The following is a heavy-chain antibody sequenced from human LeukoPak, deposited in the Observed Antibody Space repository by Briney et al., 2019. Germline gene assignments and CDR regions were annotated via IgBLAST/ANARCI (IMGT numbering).Heavy chain of an antibody. J-gene: IGHJ4*02. CDR3: ARGGTYYDILTGYYTAWYFDY. Sequence: GGSLRLSRAASGSTFSSYWMSWVRQAPGKGLEWVANIKLDGSEKYYVDSVKGRFTISRDNAKNSLYLQMNSLRAEDTAVYYCARGGTYYDILTGYYTAWYFDYWGQGTLVTVSS. V-gene: IGHV3-7*04. D-gene: IGHD3-9*01. CDR1: GSTFSSYW. CDR2: IKLDGSEK.